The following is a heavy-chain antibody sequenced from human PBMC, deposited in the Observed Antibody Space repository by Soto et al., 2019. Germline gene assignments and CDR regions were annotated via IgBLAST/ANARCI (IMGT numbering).Heavy chain of an antibody. J-gene: IGHJ3*02. D-gene: IGHD6-6*01. CDR1: GFTFGSYG. Sequence: PGGSLRLSCASSGFTFGSYGMHWVRQAPGKGLEWVAVIWYDGSNKYYADSVKGRFTISRDNSKNTLYLQMNSLRAEDTAVYYWARDLPSEDAFDIWGQGTMVPVSS. CDR3: ARDLPSEDAFDI. V-gene: IGHV3-33*01. CDR2: IWYDGSNK.